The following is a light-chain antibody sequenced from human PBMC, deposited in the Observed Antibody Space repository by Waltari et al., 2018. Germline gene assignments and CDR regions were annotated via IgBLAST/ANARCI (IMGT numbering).Light chain of an antibody. V-gene: IGLV2-23*02. Sequence: CTGTSSDIGSHNIVSWYQQHPGKAPKLMIYEVSKRPSGVSNRFSGSKSGNRASLTISGLQAEDEADYYCCSYAGSSTLDVVFGGGTKLTVL. CDR1: SSDIGSHNI. CDR3: CSYAGSSTLDVV. J-gene: IGLJ2*01. CDR2: EVS.